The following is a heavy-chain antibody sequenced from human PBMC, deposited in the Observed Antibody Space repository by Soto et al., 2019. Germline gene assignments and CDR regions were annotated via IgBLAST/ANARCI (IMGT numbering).Heavy chain of an antibody. CDR3: ARGVRRPSSRYSDY. CDR2: VHDSGST. V-gene: IGHV4-34*01. Sequence: SETLSLTCAVYGESFSGYYWSWIRQPPGKGLEWIGEVHDSGSTNYNPSLKSRLIIPVDTSRNQFSLKLSSVTAADTAVYYCARGVRRPSSRYSDYWGQGTLVTVSS. J-gene: IGHJ4*02. CDR1: GESFSGYY. D-gene: IGHD6-13*01.